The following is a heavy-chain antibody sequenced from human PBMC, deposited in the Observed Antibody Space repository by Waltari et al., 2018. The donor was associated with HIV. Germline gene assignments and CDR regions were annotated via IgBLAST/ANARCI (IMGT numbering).Heavy chain of an antibody. J-gene: IGHJ4*02. CDR3: ARAPGDYGDYFDY. CDR2: IYYSGST. V-gene: IGHV4-61*01. D-gene: IGHD4-17*01. CDR1: GGSVCTGSYY. Sequence: QVQLQESGPGLVKPSETLSLTCTVSGGSVCTGSYYWSWIRQPPGKGLEWIGYIYYSGSTNYNPSLKSRVTISVDTSKNQFSLKLSSVTAADTAVYYCARAPGDYGDYFDYWGQGTLVTVSS.